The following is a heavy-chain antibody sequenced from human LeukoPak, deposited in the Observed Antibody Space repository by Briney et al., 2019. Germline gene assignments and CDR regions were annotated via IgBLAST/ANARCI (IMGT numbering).Heavy chain of an antibody. Sequence: GGSLRLSCAASGFTFSSYSMNWVRQAPGKGLEWVSSISSSSSYIYYADSVKGRFTISRDNAKNSLYLQMNSLRAEDTAVYYCAREDVVVTAYFDYWSQGTLVTVSS. J-gene: IGHJ4*02. V-gene: IGHV3-21*01. CDR1: GFTFSSYS. CDR3: AREDVVVTAYFDY. D-gene: IGHD2-21*02. CDR2: ISSSSSYI.